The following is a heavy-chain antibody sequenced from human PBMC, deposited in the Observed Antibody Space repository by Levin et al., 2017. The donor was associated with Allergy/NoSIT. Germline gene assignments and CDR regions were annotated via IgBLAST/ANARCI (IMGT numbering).Heavy chain of an antibody. D-gene: IGHD5-18*01. J-gene: IGHJ4*02. CDR3: TRGGFRYGL. Sequence: PGGSLRLSCTASGFSFGDYHMSWFRQAPGKGLEWVGFIRSKSFGGTTEYAASVKGRFTITRDDSRSIAYLQMDSMKSEDTAVYYCTRGGFRYGLWGQGTLVTVSS. CDR2: IRSKSFGGTT. V-gene: IGHV3-49*03. CDR1: GFSFGDYH.